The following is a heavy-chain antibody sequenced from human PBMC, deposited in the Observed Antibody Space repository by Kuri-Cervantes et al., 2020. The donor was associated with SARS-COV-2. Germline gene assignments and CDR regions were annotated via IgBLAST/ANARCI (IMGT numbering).Heavy chain of an antibody. D-gene: IGHD3-22*01. CDR2: VKTNSGNT. Sequence: ASVKVSCKAPETTFPNYDINWVRQATGQGLEWMGMVKTNSGNTLYAQFFQGRVTMTRDTSITTAYMELSRLRYDDTAVYYCVRFRYYDSSRHASDIWGQGTMVTVSS. J-gene: IGHJ3*02. CDR3: VRFRYYDSSRHASDI. CDR1: ETTFPNYD. V-gene: IGHV1-8*01.